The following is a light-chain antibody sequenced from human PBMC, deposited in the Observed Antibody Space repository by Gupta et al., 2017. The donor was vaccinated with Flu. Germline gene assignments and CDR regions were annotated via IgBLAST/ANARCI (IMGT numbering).Light chain of an antibody. CDR1: TLSTQY. J-gene: IGLJ3*02. V-gene: IGLV3-25*03. Sequence: SYELTQPPSVSVSPGQTATITCSGDTLSTQYTYWYQQKPGQAPILVIFKDTERPSGIPERFSASNSGTTVTLTISGVQAEDEAAYYCQSADSSGSYVVFGGGTQFDRP. CDR3: QSADSSGSYVV. CDR2: KDT.